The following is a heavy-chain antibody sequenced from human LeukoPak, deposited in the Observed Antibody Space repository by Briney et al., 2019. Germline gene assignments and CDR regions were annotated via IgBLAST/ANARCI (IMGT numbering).Heavy chain of an antibody. CDR1: GYTFTSCY. J-gene: IGHJ4*02. CDR3: ARYQRWLPLDY. Sequence: ASVKVSCKASGYTFTSCYMHWVRQAPGQGLEWMGIINPSGGSTSYAQKFQGRVTMTRDTSTSTVCMELSSLRSEDTAVYYCARYQRWLPLDYWGQGTLVTVSS. D-gene: IGHD6-19*01. CDR2: INPSGGST. V-gene: IGHV1-46*01.